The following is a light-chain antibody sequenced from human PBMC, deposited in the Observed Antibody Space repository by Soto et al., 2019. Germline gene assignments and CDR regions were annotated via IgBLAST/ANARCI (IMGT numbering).Light chain of an antibody. J-gene: IGLJ1*01. Sequence: QSVLTQPPSASGSPGQSVTISCTGTSSDVGGYNYVSWYQQHPGKAPKLMIYEVYERPSGVPDRFSGSKSGNTASLTVSGLQSEDEADYYCSSYTGNLYVFGTGTKLTVL. CDR1: SSDVGGYNY. CDR3: SSYTGNLYV. CDR2: EVY. V-gene: IGLV2-8*01.